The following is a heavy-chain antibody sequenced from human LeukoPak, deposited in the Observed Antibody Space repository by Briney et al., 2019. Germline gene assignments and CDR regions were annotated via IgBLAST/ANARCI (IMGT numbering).Heavy chain of an antibody. V-gene: IGHV3-21*04. D-gene: IGHD3-9*01. CDR1: GFTFSSYS. CDR3: ATPNLRYFDWLLYLDY. CDR2: ISSSSSYI. Sequence: GGSLRLSCAASGFTFSSYSMNWVRQAPGKGLEWVSSISSSSSYIYYADSVKGRFTISRDNAKNSLYLQMNSLRAEDTAVYYCATPNLRYFDWLLYLDYWGQGTLVTVSS. J-gene: IGHJ4*02.